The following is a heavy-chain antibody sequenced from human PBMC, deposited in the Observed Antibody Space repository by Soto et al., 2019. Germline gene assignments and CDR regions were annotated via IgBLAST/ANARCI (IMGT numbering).Heavy chain of an antibody. V-gene: IGHV3-15*01. J-gene: IGHJ4*02. CDR2: IKSKTDGGTT. CDR3: TTDRGDYGDPFDY. D-gene: IGHD4-17*01. CDR1: GFTFSNAW. Sequence: GGSLRLSCAASGFTFSNAWMSWVRQAPGKGLEWVGRIKSKTDGGTTDYAAPVKGRFTISGDDSKNTLYLQMNSLKTEDTAVYYCTTDRGDYGDPFDYWGQGTLVTVSS.